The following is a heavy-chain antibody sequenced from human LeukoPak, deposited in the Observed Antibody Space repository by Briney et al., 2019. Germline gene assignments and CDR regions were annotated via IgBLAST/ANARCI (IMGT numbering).Heavy chain of an antibody. CDR1: GFPFSSYA. CDR2: ISCSGGST. CDR3: AKDFSRTSLYYMDV. D-gene: IGHD2-2*01. J-gene: IGHJ6*03. V-gene: IGHV3-23*01. Sequence: PGGSLRLSCGASGFPFSSYAMSWVRRAPGKGLEGVSAISCSGGSTYYADSLKGRVTISTDNSKNTLYLQMNSLGAEDTAVYYCAKDFSRTSLYYMDVWGKGTTVTVSS.